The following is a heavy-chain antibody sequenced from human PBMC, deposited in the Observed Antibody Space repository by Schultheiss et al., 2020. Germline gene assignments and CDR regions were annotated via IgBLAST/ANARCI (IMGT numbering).Heavy chain of an antibody. V-gene: IGHV1-2*02. J-gene: IGHJ5*02. CDR1: GYTFTGYY. CDR2: INPNSDGT. CDR3: AAELPRLVGATQDNWFDP. Sequence: ASVKVSCKASGYTFTGYYMHWVRQAPGQGLEWMGWINPNSDGTNYAQKFQGRVTITRDMSTSTAYMELSSLRSEDTAVYYCAAELPRLVGATQDNWFDPWGQGTLVTVSS. D-gene: IGHD1-26*01.